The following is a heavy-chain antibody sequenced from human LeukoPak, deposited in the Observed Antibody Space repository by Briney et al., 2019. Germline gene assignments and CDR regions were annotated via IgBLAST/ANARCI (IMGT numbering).Heavy chain of an antibody. D-gene: IGHD3-10*01. CDR3: ARGGIPTGPYYYFYYMDV. V-gene: IGHV3-30*01. CDR2: ISYEGNNR. Sequence: PGSSLRLSCAASGFTFSKHVMQWVRQAPGKGLEWVAVISYEGNNRFYADSVKGRFTISRDNSRNTLYLQMNCLSGDDAAVYSCARGGIPTGPYYYFYYMDVWGKGAAVTDSS. J-gene: IGHJ6*03. CDR1: GFTFSKHV.